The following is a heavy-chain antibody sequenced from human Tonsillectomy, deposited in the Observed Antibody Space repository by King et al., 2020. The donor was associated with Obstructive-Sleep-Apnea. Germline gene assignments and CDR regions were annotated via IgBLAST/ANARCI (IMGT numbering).Heavy chain of an antibody. CDR2: IYPGDSDT. V-gene: IGHV5-51*01. Sequence: VQLVESGAEVKKPGESLKISCKGSGYSFTSYWIGWVRQMPGKGLEWMGIIYPGDSDTRYSPSFQGQVTISADKSISTAYLQWSSLKASDTAMYYCARHFCSSTSCYKTRPAGMDVWGQGTTVTVSS. J-gene: IGHJ6*02. CDR3: ARHFCSSTSCYKTRPAGMDV. D-gene: IGHD2-2*02. CDR1: GYSFTSYW.